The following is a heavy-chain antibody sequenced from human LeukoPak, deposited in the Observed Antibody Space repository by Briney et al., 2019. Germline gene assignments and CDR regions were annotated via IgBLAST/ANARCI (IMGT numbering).Heavy chain of an antibody. CDR1: GFTFSNHW. CDR2: IKQRGSEI. V-gene: IGHV3-7*01. Sequence: GGSLRLSCAASGFTFSNHWMTWVRQAPGKGLEWVANIKQRGSEIYYVDSVRGRFTISRDNAKNSLYLQMNTLRAEDTAVYYCVRRYMATSAEDFDYWGQGTLVTVFS. D-gene: IGHD3-16*02. J-gene: IGHJ4*02. CDR3: VRRYMATSAEDFDY.